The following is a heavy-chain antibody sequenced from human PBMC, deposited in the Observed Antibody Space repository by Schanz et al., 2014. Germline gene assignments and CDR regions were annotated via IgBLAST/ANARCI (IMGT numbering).Heavy chain of an antibody. CDR2: IKSKNEGEII. J-gene: IGHJ4*02. D-gene: IGHD6-13*01. V-gene: IGHV3-15*01. Sequence: EVQLVESGGGLVKPGGSLRLSCAASGFTFSKAWMSWVRQAPGKGLEYIGRIKSKNEGEIIEFVAPLKGRFTLSRDDSKHTVYLQMDSLKTEDTALYYCTTAHYSSNYETLDYWGQGTLVTVSS. CDR3: TTAHYSSNYETLDY. CDR1: GFTFSKAW.